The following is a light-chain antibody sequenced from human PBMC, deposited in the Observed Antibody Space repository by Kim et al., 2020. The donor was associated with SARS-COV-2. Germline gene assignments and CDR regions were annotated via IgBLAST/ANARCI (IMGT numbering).Light chain of an antibody. V-gene: IGKV1-17*03. CDR1: RGISNY. CDR2: VAS. J-gene: IGKJ1*01. CDR3: LQYNDYPRT. Sequence: DIQMTQSPSAMSASVGDRVSVTCRGGRGISNYLAWFQQKPGKVPKRLIYVASNLQSGVPSRFSGSGSGTEFTLTISSLQPEDFAIYSCLQYNDYPRTFGQGTKVDIK.